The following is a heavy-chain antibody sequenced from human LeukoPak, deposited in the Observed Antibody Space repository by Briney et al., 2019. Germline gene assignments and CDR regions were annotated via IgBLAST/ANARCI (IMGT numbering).Heavy chain of an antibody. CDR3: ARDADSSGYYLYYFDY. CDR2: INPSGGST. V-gene: IGHV1-46*01. J-gene: IGHJ4*02. D-gene: IGHD3-22*01. Sequence: RASVKVSCKASGYTFTGYYMHWVRQAPGQGLEWMGIINPSGGSTSYAQKFQGRVTMTRDTSTSTVYMELSSLRSEDTAVYYCARDADSSGYYLYYFDYWGQGTLVTVSS. CDR1: GYTFTGYY.